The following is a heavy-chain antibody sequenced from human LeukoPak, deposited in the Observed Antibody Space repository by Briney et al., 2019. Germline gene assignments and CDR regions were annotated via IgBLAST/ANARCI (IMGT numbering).Heavy chain of an antibody. V-gene: IGHV4-38-2*02. Sequence: SETLSLTCTVSGYSISSGYYWGWIRQPPGKGLEWIGSIYHSGSTYYNPSLKSRVTISVDTSKNQFSLKLSSVTAADTAVYYCARIVRDIVVVPAAIMVDPWGQGTLVTVSS. CDR1: GYSISSGYY. CDR3: ARIVRDIVVVPAAIMVDP. CDR2: IYHSGST. D-gene: IGHD2-2*01. J-gene: IGHJ5*02.